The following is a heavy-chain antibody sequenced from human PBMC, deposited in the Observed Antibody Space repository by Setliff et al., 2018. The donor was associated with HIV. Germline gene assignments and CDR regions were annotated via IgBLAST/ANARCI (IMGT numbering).Heavy chain of an antibody. CDR1: GYTFTGYY. J-gene: IGHJ4*02. D-gene: IGHD1-26*01. V-gene: IGHV1-2*02. Sequence: GASVKVSCKASGYTFTGYYIHWVRQAPGQGLEWLGWINPNTGDTNYAQRFQGRVTMTRDTSTSTVYMELSSLRSEDTAVYYCARGWEGGMDYWGQGTLVTVSS. CDR3: ARGWEGGMDY. CDR2: INPNTGDT.